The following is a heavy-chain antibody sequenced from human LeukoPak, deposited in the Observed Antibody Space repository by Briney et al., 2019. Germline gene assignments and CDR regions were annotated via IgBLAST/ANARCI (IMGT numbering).Heavy chain of an antibody. J-gene: IGHJ2*01. CDR1: GGSISTTSYY. D-gene: IGHD3-9*01. CDR2: IFYSGLT. CDR3: ARGDWRLLGLGYFDL. Sequence: SETLSLTCTVSGGSISTTSYYWGWLRQPPGKGLEWIGSIFYSGLTYYNPSLQSRVTISVDTSKNHFSLKLSSVTAADTAVYYCARGDWRLLGLGYFDLWGRGTLITVSS. V-gene: IGHV4-39*07.